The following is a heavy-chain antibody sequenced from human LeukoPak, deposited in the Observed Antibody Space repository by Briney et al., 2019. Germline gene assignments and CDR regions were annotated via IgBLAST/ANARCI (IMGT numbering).Heavy chain of an antibody. D-gene: IGHD3-10*01. CDR1: GYTFTSYA. CDR3: ARDRGDYSRGAFDI. Sequence: ASVKVSCKASGYTFTSYAMHWVRQAPGQRLEWMGWINAGNGNTKYSQEFQGRVTITRDTSASTAYMELSSLRSEDMAVYYCARDRGDYSRGAFDIWGQGTMVTVSS. CDR2: INAGNGNT. V-gene: IGHV1-3*03. J-gene: IGHJ3*02.